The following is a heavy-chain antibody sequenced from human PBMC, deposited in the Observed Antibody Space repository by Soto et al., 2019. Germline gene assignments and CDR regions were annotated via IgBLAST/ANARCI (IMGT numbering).Heavy chain of an antibody. CDR1: GFTFSSYA. V-gene: IGHV3-30-3*01. J-gene: IGHJ6*02. Sequence: PGGSLRLSCAASGFTFSSYAMHWVRQAPGKGLEWVAVISYDGSNKYYADSVKGRFTISRDNSKNTLYLQMNSLRAEDTAVYYCARGLWARLYYYYYGMDVWGQGTTVPVSS. CDR3: ARGLWARLYYYYYGMDV. D-gene: IGHD6-6*01. CDR2: ISYDGSNK.